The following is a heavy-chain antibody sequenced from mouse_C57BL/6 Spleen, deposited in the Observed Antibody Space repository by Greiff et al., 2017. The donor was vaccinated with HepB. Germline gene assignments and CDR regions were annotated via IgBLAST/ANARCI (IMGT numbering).Heavy chain of an antibody. J-gene: IGHJ2*01. CDR1: GYTFTDYY. Sequence: QVQLQQSGAELVRPGASVKLSCKASGYTFTDYYINWVKQRPGQGLEWIARIYPGSGNTYYNEKFKGKATLTAEKSSSTAYMQLSSLTSEDSAVYCCARSSYYGSSSFDYWGQGTTLTVSS. CDR3: ARSSYYGSSSFDY. D-gene: IGHD1-1*01. V-gene: IGHV1-76*01. CDR2: IYPGSGNT.